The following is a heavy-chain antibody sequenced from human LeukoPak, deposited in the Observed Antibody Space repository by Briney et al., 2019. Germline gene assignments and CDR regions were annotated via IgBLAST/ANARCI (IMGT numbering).Heavy chain of an antibody. CDR2: ISSNGDST. J-gene: IGHJ4*02. V-gene: IGHV3-64*01. D-gene: IGHD5-18*01. CDR1: GFTFSSYG. Sequence: PGRSLRLSCAAPGFTFSSYGMHWVRQAPGKGLEYVSAISSNGDSTYYANSVKGRFTISRDNSKNTLYLQMGSLRAEDMAVYYCAAGYSYGNWGQGTLVTVSS. CDR3: AAGYSYGN.